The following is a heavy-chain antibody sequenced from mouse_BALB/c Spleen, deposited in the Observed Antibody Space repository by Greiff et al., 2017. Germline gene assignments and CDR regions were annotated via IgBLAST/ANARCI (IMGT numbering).Heavy chain of an antibody. CDR3: TRSGGIYDGYFDY. CDR1: GYTFTSYW. D-gene: IGHD2-3*01. Sequence: VQLQQPGAELVRPGASVKLSCKASGYTFTSYWINWVKQRPGQGLEWIGNIYPSDSYTNYNQKFKDKATLTVDKSSSTAYMQLSSPTSEDSAVYYCTRSGGIYDGYFDYWGQGTTLTVSS. CDR2: IYPSDSYT. V-gene: IGHV1-69*02. J-gene: IGHJ2*01.